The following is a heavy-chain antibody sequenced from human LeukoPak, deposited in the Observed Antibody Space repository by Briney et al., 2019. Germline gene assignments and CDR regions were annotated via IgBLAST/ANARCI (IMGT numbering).Heavy chain of an antibody. Sequence: QPGGSLRLSCAASGFTFSSYELNWVRQAPGKGLEWVSYISSSGSTIYYADSVKGRFTISRDNAKNSLYLQMNSLKTEDTAVYFCTTDSGRLVGYWGQGTLVTVSS. J-gene: IGHJ4*02. D-gene: IGHD1-26*01. CDR3: TTDSGRLVGY. V-gene: IGHV3-48*03. CDR1: GFTFSSYE. CDR2: ISSSGSTI.